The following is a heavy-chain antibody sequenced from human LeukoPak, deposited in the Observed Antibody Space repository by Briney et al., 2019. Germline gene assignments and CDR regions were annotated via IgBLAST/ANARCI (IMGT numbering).Heavy chain of an antibody. D-gene: IGHD3-9*01. CDR1: GFTFSDYY. CDR3: ARDLVRYFDWYNWFDP. CDR2: ISSSGRTI. J-gene: IGHJ5*02. V-gene: IGHV3-11*01. Sequence: PGGSLRLSCAASGFTFSDYYMSWIRQAPGKGLEWVSYISSSGRTIYYADSVKGRFTISRDNAKNSLYLQMNSLRAEDTAVYYCARDLVRYFDWYNWFDPWGQGTLVTVSS.